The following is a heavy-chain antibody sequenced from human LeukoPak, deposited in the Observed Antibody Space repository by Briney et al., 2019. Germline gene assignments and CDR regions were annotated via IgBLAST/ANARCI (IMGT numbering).Heavy chain of an antibody. CDR1: GYTFTGYY. V-gene: IGHV1-2*02. CDR2: INPNSGGA. Sequence: ASVKVSCKASGYTFTGYYMHWVRQAPGQGLEWMGWINPNSGGADYGQKYQGRVTMTRDTSISTAYMELSRLRSEDTAVYYCAREESGGYFDYWGQETLVTVSS. J-gene: IGHJ4*02. D-gene: IGHD2-8*02. CDR3: AREESGGYFDY.